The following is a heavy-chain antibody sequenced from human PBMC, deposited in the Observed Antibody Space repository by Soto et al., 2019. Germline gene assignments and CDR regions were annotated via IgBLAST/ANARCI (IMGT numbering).Heavy chain of an antibody. Sequence: SETLSLTCTVSGGSISSGGYYWSWIRQPPGKGLEWIGYIYYSGSTNYNPSLKSRVTISVDTSKNQFSLKMSSVTAADTAVYYCARLATRYYFDYWGQGTLVTVSS. CDR3: ARLATRYYFDY. CDR2: IYYSGST. CDR1: GGSISSGGYY. D-gene: IGHD1-1*01. V-gene: IGHV4-61*08. J-gene: IGHJ4*02.